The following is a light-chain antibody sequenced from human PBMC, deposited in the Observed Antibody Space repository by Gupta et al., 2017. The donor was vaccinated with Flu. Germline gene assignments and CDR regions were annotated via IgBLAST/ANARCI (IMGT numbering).Light chain of an antibody. CDR1: QEIGHY. CDR2: SAS. J-gene: IGKJ1*01. V-gene: IGKV1-5*03. Sequence: GDRVTITCRASQEIGHYCAWYQQKPGRAPRLLIRSASSLESGVPSRFSGSGIGTDFNLTIAGLQSDDFATYYCLEYCDNSRTFGQGT. CDR3: LEYCDNSRT.